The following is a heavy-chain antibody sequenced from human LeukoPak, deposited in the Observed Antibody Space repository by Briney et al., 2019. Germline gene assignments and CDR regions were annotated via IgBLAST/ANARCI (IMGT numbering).Heavy chain of an antibody. J-gene: IGHJ3*02. CDR2: ISSSSSYI. CDR1: GFTFSSYS. D-gene: IGHD6-19*01. CDR3: ARKGEWLGDAFDI. V-gene: IGHV3-21*01. Sequence: GGSLRLSCAASGFTFSSYSMNWVRQAPGKGLEWVSSISSSSSYIYYADSVKGRFTISRDNAKNSLYLQMNSLRAEDTAVYYCARKGEWLGDAFDIWGQGTMVTVSS.